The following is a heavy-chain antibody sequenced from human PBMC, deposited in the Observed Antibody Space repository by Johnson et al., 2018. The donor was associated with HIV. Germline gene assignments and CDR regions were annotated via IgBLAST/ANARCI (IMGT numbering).Heavy chain of an antibody. J-gene: IGHJ3*02. Sequence: VQLVESGGGLVQPGGSLRLSCAAYGFTLSSYGMHWVRQTPGKGLEWVAVISYDGGNIYYTDSVKGRFTISRDNSKNTLYLQMNSLKTEDTAVYFCARDSGLYGFDIWGQGTMVTVSS. CDR2: ISYDGGNI. CDR3: ARDSGLYGFDI. CDR1: GFTLSSYG. V-gene: IGHV3-30*03. D-gene: IGHD2-8*02.